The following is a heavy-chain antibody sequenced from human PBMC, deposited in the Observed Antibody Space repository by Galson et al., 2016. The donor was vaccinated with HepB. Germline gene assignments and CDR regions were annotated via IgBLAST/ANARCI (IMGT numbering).Heavy chain of an antibody. V-gene: IGHV3-49*03. J-gene: IGHJ4*02. D-gene: IGHD3-3*01. CDR3: GRSGVTVFGVILFGYFDH. CDR2: IRNEAHGGTT. Sequence: SLRLSCAGSGFRFSDYSMSWFRQAPGKGLEWIGFIRNEAHGGTTQYAASVKGRFSISRYDSKSIAYLQMNSLKTEDTAVYYCGRSGVTVFGVILFGYFDHWGQGALVTVSS. CDR1: GFRFSDYS.